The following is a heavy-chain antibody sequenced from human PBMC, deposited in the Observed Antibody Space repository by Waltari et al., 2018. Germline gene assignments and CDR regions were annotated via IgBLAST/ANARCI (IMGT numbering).Heavy chain of an antibody. J-gene: IGHJ6*02. CDR3: ARAPEVTRDYYGMDV. CDR2: INHSGST. Sequence: QVQLQQWGAGLLKPSETLSLTCAVYGGSFSGYYWSWIRQPPGKGLEWIGEINHSGSTNYNPSHKRRVTISVDTSKNQFSLKLSAVTAADTAVYYCARAPEVTRDYYGMDVWGQGTTVTVSS. CDR1: GGSFSGYY. V-gene: IGHV4-34*01.